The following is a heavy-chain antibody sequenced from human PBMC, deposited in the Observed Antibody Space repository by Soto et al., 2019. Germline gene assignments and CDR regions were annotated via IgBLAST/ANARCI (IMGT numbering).Heavy chain of an antibody. CDR1: GGTFSSYA. J-gene: IGHJ4*02. CDR2: IIPIFGTA. D-gene: IGHD3-16*02. V-gene: IGHV1-69*01. Sequence: QVQLVQSGAEVKKPGSSVKVSCKASGGTFSSYAISWVRQAPGQGLEWMGGIIPIFGTANYAQKFQGRVTITADESTSTAYMELSSLRSEDTVVYYCATYYDYVWGSYRPDSRFDYWGQGTLVTVSS. CDR3: ATYYDYVWGSYRPDSRFDY.